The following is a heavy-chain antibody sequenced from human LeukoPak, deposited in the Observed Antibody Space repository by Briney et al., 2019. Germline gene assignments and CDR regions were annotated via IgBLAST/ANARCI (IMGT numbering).Heavy chain of an antibody. J-gene: IGHJ4*02. CDR2: ISYDGSNK. V-gene: IGHV3-30-3*01. Sequence: SGGSLRLSCAASGFTFSSYAMHWVRQAPGKGLEWVAVISYDGSNKYYADSVKGRFTISRDNSKNTLYLQMNSLRAEDTAVYYCARSRWFGESFDYWGRGTLVTVSS. CDR1: GFTFSSYA. D-gene: IGHD3-10*01. CDR3: ARSRWFGESFDY.